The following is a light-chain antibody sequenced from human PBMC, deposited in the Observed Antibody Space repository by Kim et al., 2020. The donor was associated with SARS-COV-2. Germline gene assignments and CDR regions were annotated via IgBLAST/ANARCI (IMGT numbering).Light chain of an antibody. CDR1: QNVGSS. V-gene: IGKV3-15*01. CDR3: HQYNNWPLYS. CDR2: DAS. Sequence: VSPGERAPLSCRASQNVGSSLAWCQQKPGQAPRLLIYDASTRTAVSPARFSGSGSGTEFTLTISSLQSEDFAVYYCHQYNNWPLYSFGQGTKLEI. J-gene: IGKJ2*03.